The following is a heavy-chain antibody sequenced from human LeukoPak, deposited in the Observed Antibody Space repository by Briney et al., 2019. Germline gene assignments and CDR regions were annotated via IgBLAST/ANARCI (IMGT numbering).Heavy chain of an antibody. D-gene: IGHD5-18*01. V-gene: IGHV3-9*03. Sequence: GGSLRLSCAASGFTFDDYAMHWVRQAPGKGLEWVSGISWNSGSIGYADSVKGRFTISRDNAKNSLYLQMNSLRAEDMALYYCAKSGRYGYGGYFDYWGQGTLVTVSS. J-gene: IGHJ4*02. CDR3: AKSGRYGYGGYFDY. CDR1: GFTFDDYA. CDR2: ISWNSGSI.